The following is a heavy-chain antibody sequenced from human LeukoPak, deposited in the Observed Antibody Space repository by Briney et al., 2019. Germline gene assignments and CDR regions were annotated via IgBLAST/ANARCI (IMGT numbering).Heavy chain of an antibody. J-gene: IGHJ3*02. CDR2: ISYDGSNK. Sequence: PGGSLRLSCAASGFTFSSYAMHWVRQAPGKGLEWVAVISYDGSNKYYADSVKGRFTISRDNSKNTLYLQMNSLRAEDTAVYYCAKGILSSGWYWGDAFDIWGQGTMVTVSS. D-gene: IGHD6-19*01. V-gene: IGHV3-30*04. CDR3: AKGILSSGWYWGDAFDI. CDR1: GFTFSSYA.